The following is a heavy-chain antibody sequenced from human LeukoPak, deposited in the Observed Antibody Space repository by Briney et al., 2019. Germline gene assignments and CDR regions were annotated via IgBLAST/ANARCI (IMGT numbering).Heavy chain of an antibody. CDR2: IIPIFGTA. D-gene: IGHD6-6*01. J-gene: IGHJ4*02. V-gene: IGHV1-69*05. CDR1: GGTFSSYA. Sequence: ASVKVSCKASGGTFSSYAISWVRQAPGQGLEWMGGIIPIFGTANYAQKFQGRVTITTDESTSTAYMELSSLRSEDTAVYYCARGPPDSSSSDYWGRGTLVAVSS. CDR3: ARGPPDSSSSDY.